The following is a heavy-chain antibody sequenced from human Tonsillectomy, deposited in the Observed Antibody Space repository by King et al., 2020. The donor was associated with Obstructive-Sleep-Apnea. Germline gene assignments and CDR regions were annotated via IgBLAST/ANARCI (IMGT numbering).Heavy chain of an antibody. V-gene: IGHV4-59*01. CDR1: GGSISSYY. CDR3: ARVRSSSWFYYFDY. J-gene: IGHJ4*02. D-gene: IGHD6-13*01. Sequence: QLQESGPGLVKPSETLSLTCTVSGGSISSYYWSWIRQPPGKGLEWIGYIYYSGSTNYNPSLKSRVTISVDTSKNQFSLKLSSVTAADTAVYYCARVRSSSWFYYFDYWGQGTLVTVSS. CDR2: IYYSGST.